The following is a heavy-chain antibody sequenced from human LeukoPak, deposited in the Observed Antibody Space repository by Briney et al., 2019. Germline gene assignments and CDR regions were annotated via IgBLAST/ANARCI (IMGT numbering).Heavy chain of an antibody. D-gene: IGHD2-21*02. CDR1: GFTLSSYA. J-gene: IGHJ4*02. CDR2: ISYDGSNK. CDR3: AREEYGDVYFDY. Sequence: GGSLRLSCAASGFTLSSYAMHWVRQAPGKGLEWVAVISYDGSNKYYADSVKGRFTISRDNSKKTLYLQMSSLRAEDTAVYYCAREEYGDVYFDYWGQGTLVTVSS. V-gene: IGHV3-30-3*01.